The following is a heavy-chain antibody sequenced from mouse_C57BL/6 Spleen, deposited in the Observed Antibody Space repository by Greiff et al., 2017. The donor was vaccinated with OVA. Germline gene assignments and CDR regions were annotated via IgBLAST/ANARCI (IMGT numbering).Heavy chain of an antibody. CDR1: GYTFTSYW. CDR2: IDPSDSYT. V-gene: IGHV1-69*01. Sequence: QVQLQQPGAELVMPGASVKLSCKASGYTFTSYWMHWVKQRPGQGLEWIGEIDPSDSYTNYNQKFKGKSTLTADKSSSTAYMQLSSLTSEDSAVYYCARRGGLYAMDYWGQGTSVTVSS. CDR3: ARRGGLYAMDY. J-gene: IGHJ4*01.